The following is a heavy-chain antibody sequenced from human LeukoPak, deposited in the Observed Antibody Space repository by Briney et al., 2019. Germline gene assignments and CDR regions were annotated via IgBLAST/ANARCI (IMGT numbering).Heavy chain of an antibody. V-gene: IGHV4-39*01. D-gene: IGHD5-24*01. CDR3: ASGLEMATGSPFDY. CDR2: IYYSGST. Sequence: TSETLSLTCTVSGGSISSSSYYWGWIRQPPGKGLEWIGSIYYSGSTYYNPSLKSRVTISVDTSKNQFSLKLSSVTAADTAVYYCASGLEMATGSPFDYWGQGTLVTVSS. J-gene: IGHJ4*02. CDR1: GGSISSSSYY.